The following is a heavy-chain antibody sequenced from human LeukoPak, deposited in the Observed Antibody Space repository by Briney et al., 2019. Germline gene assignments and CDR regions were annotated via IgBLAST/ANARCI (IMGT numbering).Heavy chain of an antibody. CDR1: GFTFSSYS. D-gene: IGHD3-3*01. CDR3: ARDPNLYYDFWSGSQRFAFDI. V-gene: IGHV3-48*01. CDR2: ISSSSSTI. J-gene: IGHJ3*02. Sequence: GGSLRLSCAASGFTFSSYSMNWVRQAPGKGLEWVSYISSSSSTIYYADSVKGRFTISRDNAKNSLYLQMNSLRAEDRAVYYCARDPNLYYDFWSGSQRFAFDIWGQGTMVTVSS.